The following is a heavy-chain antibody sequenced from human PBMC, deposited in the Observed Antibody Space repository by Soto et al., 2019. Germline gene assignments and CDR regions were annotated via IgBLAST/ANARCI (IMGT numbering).Heavy chain of an antibody. D-gene: IGHD1-26*01. CDR3: ARRGSGSYYHY. J-gene: IGHJ4*02. CDR2: ISGSGGST. Sequence: EVQLLESGGGLVQPGGSLRLSCAASGFTFSSYAMRWVRQAPGKGLEWVSAISGSGGSTYYADSVKGRFTIARDNSKNALYLQRNSLRAEDTAGYYCARRGSGSYYHYWGQGTLVTVSS. V-gene: IGHV3-23*01. CDR1: GFTFSSYA.